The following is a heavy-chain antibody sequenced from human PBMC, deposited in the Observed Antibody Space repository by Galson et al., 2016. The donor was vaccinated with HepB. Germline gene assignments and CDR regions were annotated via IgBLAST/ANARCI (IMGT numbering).Heavy chain of an antibody. CDR2: INPHRGGT. D-gene: IGHD4-11*01. CDR3: ASAASSKYDAFDV. V-gene: IGHV1-2*02. J-gene: IGHJ3*01. Sequence: SVKVSCKASGYTLTAYYIHWVRQAPGQGLEWMGWINPHRGGTNNAQKFQGRVTMTRDTSTSTVYMEMSRLRSGDTAVYYCASAASSKYDAFDVWGQGTMVTVSS. CDR1: GYTLTAYY.